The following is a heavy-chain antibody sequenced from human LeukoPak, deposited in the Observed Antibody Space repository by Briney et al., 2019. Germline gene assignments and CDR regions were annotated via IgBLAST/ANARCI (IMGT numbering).Heavy chain of an antibody. CDR2: IYYSGST. V-gene: IGHV4-59*01. CDR3: ARDQGYGDFAGYHYGMDV. Sequence: SETLSLTCTGSGGSISSYYWSWIRQPPGKGLEWIGYIYYSGSTNYNPSLKSRVTISVDTSENQFSLKLSSVTAADTAVYYCARDQGYGDFAGYHYGMDVWGKGTTVTVSS. J-gene: IGHJ6*04. D-gene: IGHD4-17*01. CDR1: GGSISSYY.